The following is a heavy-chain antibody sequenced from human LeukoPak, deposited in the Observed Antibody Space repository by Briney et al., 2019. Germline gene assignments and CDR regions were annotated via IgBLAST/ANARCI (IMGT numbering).Heavy chain of an antibody. D-gene: IGHD3-10*01. V-gene: IGHV4-34*01. J-gene: IGHJ4*02. CDR2: INHSGST. CDR1: GGSFSGYY. Sequence: SETLSLTCAVYGGSFSGYYWSWIRQPPGKGLEWIGEINHSGSTNYNPSLKSRVTISVDTSKNQFSLKLSSVTAADTAVYYCARGNGELLFSIDYWGQGTLVTVSS. CDR3: ARGNGELLFSIDY.